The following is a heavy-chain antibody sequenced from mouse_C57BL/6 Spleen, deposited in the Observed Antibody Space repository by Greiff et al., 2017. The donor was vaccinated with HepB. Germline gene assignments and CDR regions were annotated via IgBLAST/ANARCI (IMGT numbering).Heavy chain of an antibody. J-gene: IGHJ3*01. Sequence: QVQLQQPGAELVMPGASVKLSCKASGYTFTSYWMHWVKQRPGQGLEWIGEIDPSDSYTNYNQKFKGKSTLTVDKYSSTAYMQLSSRTSEDSAVYYCARYGNYEAWFAYWGQGTLVTVSA. CDR2: IDPSDSYT. V-gene: IGHV1-69*01. CDR1: GYTFTSYW. CDR3: ARYGNYEAWFAY. D-gene: IGHD2-1*01.